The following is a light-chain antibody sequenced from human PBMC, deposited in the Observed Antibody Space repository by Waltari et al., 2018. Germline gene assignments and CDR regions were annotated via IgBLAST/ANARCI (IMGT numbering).Light chain of an antibody. J-gene: IGKJ4*01. V-gene: IGKV1-39*01. Sequence: DIQMTQSPSSLSASVGDRVIITCRASQTVSTFLNWYQQKPGKAPALLIYGASSLQSGVPSRFSGSGSGTDFTLTITDLQPDDFATYYCQQSYSAPLHFGGGTRVDI. CDR1: QTVSTF. CDR3: QQSYSAPLH. CDR2: GAS.